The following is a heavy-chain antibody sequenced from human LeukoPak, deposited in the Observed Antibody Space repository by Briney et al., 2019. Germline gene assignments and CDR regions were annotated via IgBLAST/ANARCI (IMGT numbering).Heavy chain of an antibody. D-gene: IGHD7-27*01. CDR1: GGSISSYY. CDR2: IYYSGST. V-gene: IGHV4-59*01. CDR3: ARDSGELGIEY. Sequence: PSETLSLTCTVSGGSISSYYWSWLRQPPGKGLEWIGYIYYSGSTNYNPSLKSRVTISVDTSKNQFSLKLSSVTAADTAVYYCARDSGELGIEYWGQGTLVTVSS. J-gene: IGHJ4*02.